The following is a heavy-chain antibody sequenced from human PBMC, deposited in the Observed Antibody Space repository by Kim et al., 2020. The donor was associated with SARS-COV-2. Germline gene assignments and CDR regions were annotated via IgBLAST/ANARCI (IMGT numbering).Heavy chain of an antibody. CDR1: GYTFTSYY. J-gene: IGHJ6*02. Sequence: ASVKVSCKASGYTFTSYYMHWVRQAPGQGLEWMGIINPSGGSTSYAQKFQGRVTMTRDTSTSTVYMELSXXXXEDTAVYYCARDFXXXSWYRTNNADYGMXVWGXXXTVTVSS. CDR2: INPSGGST. CDR3: ARDFXXXSWYRTNNADYGMXV. D-gene: IGHD6-13*01. V-gene: IGHV1-46*01.